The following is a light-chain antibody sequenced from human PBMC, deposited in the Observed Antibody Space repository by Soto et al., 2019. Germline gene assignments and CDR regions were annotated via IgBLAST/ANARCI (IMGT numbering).Light chain of an antibody. V-gene: IGKV1-5*03. CDR3: QQYASSSPWT. CDR1: QSVGSG. J-gene: IGKJ1*01. CDR2: KAS. Sequence: DIQITQSPSTLSASVGDRVTITCRASQSVGSGLAWYQQKPGKAPKPLIYKASSLETGVPSRFSGSRSGREVSLTISSLQPDDFASYHCQQYASSSPWTFGQGTKVEIK.